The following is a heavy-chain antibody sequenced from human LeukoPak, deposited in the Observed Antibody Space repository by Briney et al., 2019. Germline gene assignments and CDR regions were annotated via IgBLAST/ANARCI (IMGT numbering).Heavy chain of an antibody. CDR1: GFTFRSYG. Sequence: GGSLRLSCAASGFTFRSYGMSWVRQAPGEGLEWVSTITESGGGAYYADYVKGRFTISRDNSKNTVYLQMNSLRAEDTAVYYCAKAGPYYFDYWGQGTLVTVSS. V-gene: IGHV3-23*01. CDR3: AKAGPYYFDY. CDR2: ITESGGGA. J-gene: IGHJ4*02.